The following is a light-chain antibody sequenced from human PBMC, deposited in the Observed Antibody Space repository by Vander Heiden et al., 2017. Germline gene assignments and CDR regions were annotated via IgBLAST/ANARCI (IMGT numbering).Light chain of an antibody. Sequence: EIVMTQSLLSRPVTPGEPASTSCRSSQSLLHSNGYNYLDWYLQKPGQSPQLLIYLGSNRASGVPDRFSGSGSGTDFTLKISRVEAEDVGVYYCMQALQTPLTFGGGTKVEIK. V-gene: IGKV2-28*01. J-gene: IGKJ4*01. CDR1: QSLLHSNGYNY. CDR2: LGS. CDR3: MQALQTPLT.